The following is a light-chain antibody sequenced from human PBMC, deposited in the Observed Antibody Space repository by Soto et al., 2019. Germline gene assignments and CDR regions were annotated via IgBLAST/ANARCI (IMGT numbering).Light chain of an antibody. CDR2: SNT. Sequence: QSVLTQPPSVSGAPGQRVTISCTGSSSNTGAGYDVHWYQQLPGTVPKLIIYSNTKRPSGVPDRFSGSKSGTSASLATTGLQAEDEADYYCQSYDSSLTIWVFGGGTQLTVL. CDR3: QSYDSSLTIWV. J-gene: IGLJ3*02. V-gene: IGLV1-40*01. CDR1: SSNTGAGYD.